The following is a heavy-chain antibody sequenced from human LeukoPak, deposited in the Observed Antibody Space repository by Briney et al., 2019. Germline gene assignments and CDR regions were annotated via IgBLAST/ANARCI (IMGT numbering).Heavy chain of an antibody. CDR3: AGAGHSSGRIQH. D-gene: IGHD6-19*01. CDR1: GDSVSSNRAA. Sequence: SQTLSLTCAISGDSVSSNRAAWYWIRQSPSRGLEWLGRTYYRSKWYTDYAVSLKSRITIDSDTSKNQLSLQLTSVTPEDTAVYYCAGAGHSSGRIQHWGQGTLVTVSS. V-gene: IGHV6-1*01. J-gene: IGHJ1*01. CDR2: TYYRSKWYT.